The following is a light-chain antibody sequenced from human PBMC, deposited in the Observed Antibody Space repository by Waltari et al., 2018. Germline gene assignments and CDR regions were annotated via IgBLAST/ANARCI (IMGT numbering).Light chain of an antibody. CDR3: QQCDNWPPLT. CDR2: EAS. Sequence: EIVLTQSPATLSLSPGERATLSCRASQSVRSFLAWYQHKPGQAPRLLIYEASKRATGVPDRVRGSGSGTDFSLTISSLEPEDFAVYYCQQCDNWPPLTFGGGTKVE. V-gene: IGKV3-11*01. CDR1: QSVRSF. J-gene: IGKJ4*01.